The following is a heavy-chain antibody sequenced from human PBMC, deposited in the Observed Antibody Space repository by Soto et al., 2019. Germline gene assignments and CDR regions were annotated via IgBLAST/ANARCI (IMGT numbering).Heavy chain of an antibody. Sequence: GESLKISCAASGFTFSSYAMHWVRQAPGKGLEYVSAISSNGGSTYYANSVKGRFTISRDNSKNTLYLQMGSLRAEDMAVYYCARDNRGRYNWNDGKYYFDYWGQGTLVTVSS. J-gene: IGHJ4*02. V-gene: IGHV3-64*01. CDR3: ARDNRGRYNWNDGKYYFDY. CDR2: ISSNGGST. D-gene: IGHD1-1*01. CDR1: GFTFSSYA.